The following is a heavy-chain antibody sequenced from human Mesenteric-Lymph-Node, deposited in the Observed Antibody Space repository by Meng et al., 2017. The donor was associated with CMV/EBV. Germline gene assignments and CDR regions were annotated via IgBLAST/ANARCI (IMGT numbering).Heavy chain of an antibody. CDR1: GGSFSGYY. J-gene: IGHJ4*02. D-gene: IGHD3-22*01. V-gene: IGHV4-59*12. CDR2: IYYSGST. Sequence: SETLSLTCAVYGGSFSGYYWSWIRQPPGKGLEWIGYIYYSGSTNYNPSLKSRVTISVDTSKNQFSLKLSSVTAADTAVYYCARAPFNYFDSSGDPPDYWGQGTLVTVSS. CDR3: ARAPFNYFDSSGDPPDY.